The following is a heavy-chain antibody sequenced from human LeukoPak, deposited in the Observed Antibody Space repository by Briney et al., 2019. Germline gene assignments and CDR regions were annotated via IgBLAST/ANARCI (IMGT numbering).Heavy chain of an antibody. CDR3: ARSNYCSRTSCYVYGLDV. V-gene: IGHV4-59*08. CDR1: GGCISSYY. Sequence: SETLSLTCTVAGGCISSYYWNWIRQPPATGLDLIGPTYYSGSTNFNPSLRSRVTISVDTSKNQFSLKLSSVTAADTAVYYCARSNYCSRTSCYVYGLDVWGQGTTVTVS. J-gene: IGHJ6*02. CDR2: TYYSGST. D-gene: IGHD2-2*01.